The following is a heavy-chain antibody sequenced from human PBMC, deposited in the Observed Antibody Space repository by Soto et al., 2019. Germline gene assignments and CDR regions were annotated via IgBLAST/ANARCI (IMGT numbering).Heavy chain of an antibody. Sequence: SETLSLTCSVAGGTITRGRSSWNWIRQSPGKGLEWIAYIYHSGSTYYNPSLKSRVTISVDRSENQFSLKLTSVTAADTAVYYCVRESVASGPNYFDTWGPGTLVTVSS. CDR2: IYHSGST. CDR3: VRESVASGPNYFDT. CDR1: GGTITRGRSS. D-gene: IGHD6-6*01. J-gene: IGHJ5*02. V-gene: IGHV4-30-2*06.